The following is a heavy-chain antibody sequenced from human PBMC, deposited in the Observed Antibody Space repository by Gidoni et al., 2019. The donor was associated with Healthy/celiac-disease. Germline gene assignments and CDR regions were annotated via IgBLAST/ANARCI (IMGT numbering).Heavy chain of an antibody. J-gene: IGHJ4*02. D-gene: IGHD2-15*01. CDR3: ARLEMVVAASSAFDY. V-gene: IGHV4-39*01. CDR2: IYYSGST. CDR1: GGSISSSSYY. Sequence: QLQLQESGPGLVKPSETLSLTCTVSGGSISSSSYYWGWIRQPPGKGLEWIGSIYYSGSTYYNPSLKSRVTISVDTSKNQFSLKLSSVTAADTAVYYCARLEMVVAASSAFDYWGQGTLVTVSS.